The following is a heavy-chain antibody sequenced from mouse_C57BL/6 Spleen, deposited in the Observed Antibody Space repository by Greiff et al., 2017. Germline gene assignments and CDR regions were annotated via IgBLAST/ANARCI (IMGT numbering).Heavy chain of an antibody. D-gene: IGHD2-4*01. CDR2: INPSNGGT. CDR1: GYTFTSYW. Sequence: QVQLQQPGTELVKPGASVKLSCKASGYTFTSYWMHWVKQRPGQGLEWIGNINPSNGGTNYNEKFKSKATLTVGKYSSTAYMQLSSLTSMDSAIYYCARERVCYDYVGLWFAYWGQGTLVTVSA. J-gene: IGHJ3*01. V-gene: IGHV1-53*01. CDR3: ARERVCYDYVGLWFAY.